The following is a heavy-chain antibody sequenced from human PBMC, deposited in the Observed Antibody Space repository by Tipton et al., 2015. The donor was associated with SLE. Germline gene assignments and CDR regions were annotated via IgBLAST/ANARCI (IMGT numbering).Heavy chain of an antibody. CDR1: GGSISSYY. Sequence: TLSLTCTVSGGSISSYYWSWIRQPPGKGLEWIGYIYYSGSTNYNPSLKSRFTISVDTSKNQFSLKLSSVTAADTAVYYCARERFFARRGFDIWGQGTMVTVSS. CDR3: ARERFFARRGFDI. J-gene: IGHJ3*02. D-gene: IGHD3-10*01. V-gene: IGHV4-59*01. CDR2: IYYSGST.